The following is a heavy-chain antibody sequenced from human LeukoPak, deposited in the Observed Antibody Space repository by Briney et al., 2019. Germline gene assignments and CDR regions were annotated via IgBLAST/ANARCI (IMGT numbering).Heavy chain of an antibody. CDR1: GYTFTGYY. J-gene: IGHJ6*02. V-gene: IGHV1-2*02. CDR3: ARGYCSSTSCYFLHYYYYGMDV. CDR2: INPNSGGT. Sequence: ASLKVSCKASGYTFTGYYMHWVRQAPGQGLEWMGWINPNSGGTNYAQKFQGRVTMTRDTSISTAYMELSRLRSDDTAVYYCARGYCSSTSCYFLHYYYYGMDVWGQGTTVTVSS. D-gene: IGHD2-2*01.